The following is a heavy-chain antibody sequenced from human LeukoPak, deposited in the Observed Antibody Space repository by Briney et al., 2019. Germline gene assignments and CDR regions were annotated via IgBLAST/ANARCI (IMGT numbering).Heavy chain of an antibody. V-gene: IGHV4-30-4*01. CDR1: GDSIRSGDYY. CDR2: IYYSVTT. J-gene: IGHJ5*02. Sequence: SETLSLTCTVSGDSIRSGDYYWSWIRQPPGKGLEWIGYIYYSVTTYYNPSLKSRVTIEVDTSKNQFSLRLSSVTAADTAVYYCARVETSYYGSGTYEDWFDPWGQGTLVIVSS. D-gene: IGHD3-10*01. CDR3: ARVETSYYGSGTYEDWFDP.